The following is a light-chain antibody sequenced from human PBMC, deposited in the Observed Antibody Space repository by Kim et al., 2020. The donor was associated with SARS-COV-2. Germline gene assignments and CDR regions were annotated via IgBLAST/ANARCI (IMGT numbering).Light chain of an antibody. J-gene: IGKJ4*01. CDR2: DAS. Sequence: EIVLTQSPATLSLSPGERATLSCRASQSVGSYLAWYKHKPGQAPRLLVYDASNRASGIPARFSGSGSGTDFTLTISSLEPEDFAVYYWQQRSNWLSFGGGTKVDIK. CDR3: QQRSNWLS. CDR1: QSVGSY. V-gene: IGKV3-11*01.